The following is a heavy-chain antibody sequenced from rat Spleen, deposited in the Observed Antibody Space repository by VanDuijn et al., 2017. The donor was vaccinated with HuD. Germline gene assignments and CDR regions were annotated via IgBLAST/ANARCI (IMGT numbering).Heavy chain of an antibody. J-gene: IGHJ2*01. CDR3: ARQDPPYYSGRGDYFDY. Sequence: EVQLVESGGGLVQPGRSLKLSCAASGFTFSNYDMAWVRQAPTKGLEWVASISTGGGNTYYRDSVKGRFTISRDNAKSTLYLQMDSLRSEDTATYYCARQDPPYYSGRGDYFDYWGQGVMVTVSS. D-gene: IGHD1-1*01. CDR1: GFTFSNYD. V-gene: IGHV5S23*01. CDR2: ISTGGGNT.